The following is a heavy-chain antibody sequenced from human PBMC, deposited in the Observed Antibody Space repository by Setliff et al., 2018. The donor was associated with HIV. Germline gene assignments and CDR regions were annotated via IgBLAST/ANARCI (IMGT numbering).Heavy chain of an antibody. D-gene: IGHD2-15*01. CDR2: IYYSGST. Sequence: TLSLTCTVSGGSISSNYWSWMRQPPGKGLEWIGHIYYSGSTNYNPSLKSRVTISLDTSRNQFSLKLASVTAADTAVYVCAGDYAGSGRPFDYWGQGTLVTVSS. CDR3: AGDYAGSGRPFDY. J-gene: IGHJ4*02. V-gene: IGHV4-59*08. CDR1: GGSISSNY.